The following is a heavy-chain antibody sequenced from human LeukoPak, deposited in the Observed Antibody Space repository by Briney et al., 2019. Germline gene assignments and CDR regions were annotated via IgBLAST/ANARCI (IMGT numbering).Heavy chain of an antibody. V-gene: IGHV3-53*01. D-gene: IGHD3-10*01. J-gene: IGHJ4*02. CDR1: GFTVRSNY. CDR2: IRSDDNT. CDR3: AKRPRGNYLDPFDY. Sequence: QTGGSLRLSCAASGFTVRSNYMGWVRQAPGKGLEWVSVIRSDDNTDYADSVKGRFTISRDNSKNRLYLQMNSLRAEDTAVYYCAKRPRGNYLDPFDYWGQGTLVTVSS.